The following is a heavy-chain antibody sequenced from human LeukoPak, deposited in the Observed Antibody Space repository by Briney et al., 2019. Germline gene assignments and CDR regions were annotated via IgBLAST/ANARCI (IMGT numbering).Heavy chain of an antibody. CDR2: IYYSGST. V-gene: IGHV4-59*01. CDR3: ARGIAVARDYYYYYMDV. Sequence: PSETLSLTCTVSGGSISSYYWSWIRQPPGKGLEWIGYIYYSGSTNYKPSLKSRVTISVDTSKNQFSLKLSSVAAADTAVYYCARGIAVARDYYYYYMDVWGKGTTVTVSS. J-gene: IGHJ6*03. D-gene: IGHD6-19*01. CDR1: GGSISSYY.